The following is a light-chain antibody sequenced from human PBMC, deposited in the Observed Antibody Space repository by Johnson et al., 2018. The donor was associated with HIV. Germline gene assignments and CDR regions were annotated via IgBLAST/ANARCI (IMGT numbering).Light chain of an antibody. CDR1: SSNIGNNY. J-gene: IGLJ1*01. CDR3: GTWDISLSAGGV. V-gene: IGLV1-51*02. Sequence: QSVLTQPPSVSAAPGQKVTISCSGSSSNIGNNYVSWYQQLPGAAPKLLIYENSQRPSGIPDRFSGSKSGTSATLGIPRLQTGDEADYYCGTWDISLSAGGVFGPGTKVTVL. CDR2: ENS.